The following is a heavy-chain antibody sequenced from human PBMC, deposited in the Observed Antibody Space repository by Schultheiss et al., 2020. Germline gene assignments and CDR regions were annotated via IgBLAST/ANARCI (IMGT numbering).Heavy chain of an antibody. CDR2: INHSGST. V-gene: IGHV4-34*01. J-gene: IGHJ6*02. Sequence: SQPLSLTCAVYGGSFSGYYWSWIRQPPGKGLEWIGEINHSGSTNYNPSLKSRVTISVDTSKNQFSLKLSSVTAADTAVYYCARGHRRYCTGGVCFPGGDYGMDVWGQGTTVTVSS. D-gene: IGHD2-8*02. CDR3: ARGHRRYCTGGVCFPGGDYGMDV. CDR1: GGSFSGYY.